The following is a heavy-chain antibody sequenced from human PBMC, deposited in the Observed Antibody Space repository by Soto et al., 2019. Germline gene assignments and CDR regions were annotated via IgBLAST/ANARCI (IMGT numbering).Heavy chain of an antibody. CDR3: ARGGHIAVVTASFDN. J-gene: IGHJ4*02. CDR2: IHPSGGGT. Sequence: QVQLVQSGAEVRKPGASVKVSCKPSGSTFKTSNLHWLGRAPGQALEWMGVIHPSGGGTTYAQKFLGRVTVTRDTSTTTVFMELSSLRSDDTAVYYCARGGHIAVVTASFDNWGQGTLVTVSS. V-gene: IGHV1-46*02. CDR1: GSTFKTSN. D-gene: IGHD2-21*02.